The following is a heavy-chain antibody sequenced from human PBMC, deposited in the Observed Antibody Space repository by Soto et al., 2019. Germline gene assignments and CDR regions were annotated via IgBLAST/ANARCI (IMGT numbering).Heavy chain of an antibody. CDR2: MSSSGSTK. CDR3: ARGLVVRRIDY. CDR1: AFTSSDYY. D-gene: IGHD3-22*01. Sequence: PGGCMRLSSAADAFTSSDYYMGWIRQGPGKGLEWVSHMSSSGSTKYYADSVKGRFNISRDNAKNSLYMQMNSLRAGDTAMYYCARGLVVRRIDYWGQGTLVTVSS. V-gene: IGHV3-11*01. J-gene: IGHJ4*02.